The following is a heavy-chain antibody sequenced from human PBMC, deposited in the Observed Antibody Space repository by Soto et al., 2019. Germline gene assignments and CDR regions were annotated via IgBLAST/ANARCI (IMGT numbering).Heavy chain of an antibody. D-gene: IGHD3-3*01. Sequence: GGSLRLSCAASGFTFSSYGMHWVRQAPGKGLEWVAVISYDGSNKYYADSVKGRFTISRDNSKNTLYLQMNSLRAEGTGVYYCAKGGYYDFWSGYYPAVYGVDVWGQGTTVTVSS. V-gene: IGHV3-30*18. CDR3: AKGGYYDFWSGYYPAVYGVDV. CDR2: ISYDGSNK. CDR1: GFTFSSYG. J-gene: IGHJ6*02.